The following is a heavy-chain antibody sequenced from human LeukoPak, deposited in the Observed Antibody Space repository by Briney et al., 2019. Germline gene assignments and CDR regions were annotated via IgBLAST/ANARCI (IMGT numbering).Heavy chain of an antibody. Sequence: PGGSLRLSCAASGFTFDDYAMHWVRQAPGKGLEWVSGISWNSGSIGYADSVKGRFTISRDNAKNSLYLQMNSLRAEDTALYYCAKEYSSSWYGAYFDYWGQGTLVTVSS. CDR2: ISWNSGSI. V-gene: IGHV3-9*01. D-gene: IGHD6-13*01. CDR3: AKEYSSSWYGAYFDY. J-gene: IGHJ4*02. CDR1: GFTFDDYA.